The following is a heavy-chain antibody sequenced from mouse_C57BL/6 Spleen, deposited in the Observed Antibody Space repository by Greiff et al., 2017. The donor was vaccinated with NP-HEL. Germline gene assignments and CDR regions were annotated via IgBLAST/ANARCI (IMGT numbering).Heavy chain of an antibody. D-gene: IGHD1-1*01. J-gene: IGHJ3*01. CDR3: ARDTTGSGFAY. CDR2: INPNNGGT. Sequence: EVQLQQSGPELVKPGASVKISCKASGYTFTDYYMNWVKQSHGKSLEWIGDINPNNGGTSYNQKFKGKATLTVDKSSSTAYMRLRSLTSEDSAVYYRARDTTGSGFAYWGQGTLVTVSA. CDR1: GYTFTDYY. V-gene: IGHV1-26*01.